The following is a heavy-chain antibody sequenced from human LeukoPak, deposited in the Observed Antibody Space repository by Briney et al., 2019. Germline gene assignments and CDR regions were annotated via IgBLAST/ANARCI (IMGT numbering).Heavy chain of an antibody. D-gene: IGHD3-16*01. Sequence: GGSLRLSCAASGFTVSYNYMSWVRQAPGKGLKWVSVIFGGGSTYYADSVKGRFTISRDNSKNTLYLQMNSLRVEDTAVYYCASDVGDPQYWGQGTLVTVSS. CDR3: ASDVGDPQY. J-gene: IGHJ4*02. V-gene: IGHV3-66*01. CDR2: IFGGGST. CDR1: GFTVSYNY.